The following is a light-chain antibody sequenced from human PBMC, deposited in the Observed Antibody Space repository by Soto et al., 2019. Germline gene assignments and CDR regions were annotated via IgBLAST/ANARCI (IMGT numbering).Light chain of an antibody. CDR3: QQYNDWPLT. Sequence: MTQSPSTLSASAGDTVTITCRASQSISINLAWYQHKPGQAPRLLIHAGSTRATGIPARFSGTGSGTEFTLTISSLQSEDLALYYCQQYNDWPLTFGQGTKVDIK. CDR1: QSISIN. CDR2: AGS. J-gene: IGKJ1*01. V-gene: IGKV3-15*01.